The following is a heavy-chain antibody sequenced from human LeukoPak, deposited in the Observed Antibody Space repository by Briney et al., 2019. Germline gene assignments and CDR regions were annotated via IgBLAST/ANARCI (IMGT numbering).Heavy chain of an antibody. D-gene: IGHD2-2*01. V-gene: IGHV1-46*01. CDR2: INPSGGST. CDR3: AGVLSPGSTSAWGFDY. CDR1: GYTFTSYY. Sequence: GASVKVSCKASGYTFTSYYMHWVRQAPGQGLEWMGIINPSGGSTSYAQKFQGRVTMTRDMSTSTVYMELSSLRSEDTAVYYCAGVLSPGSTSAWGFDYWGQGTLVTVSS. J-gene: IGHJ4*02.